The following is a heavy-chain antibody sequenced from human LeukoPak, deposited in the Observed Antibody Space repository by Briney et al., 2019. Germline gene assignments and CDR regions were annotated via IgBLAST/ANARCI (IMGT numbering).Heavy chain of an antibody. Sequence: PSETLSLTCPGTGGSLSSYSWRWLRQPPGKELAWIGYIYYSGSTNYNPSLKSRVTISVDTSKNQFSLKLSSVTAADTAVYYCARADPVVTDYYYYGMDVWGQGTTVTVSS. CDR3: ARADPVVTDYYYYGMDV. CDR2: IYYSGST. J-gene: IGHJ6*02. CDR1: GGSLSSYS. D-gene: IGHD3-22*01. V-gene: IGHV4-59*01.